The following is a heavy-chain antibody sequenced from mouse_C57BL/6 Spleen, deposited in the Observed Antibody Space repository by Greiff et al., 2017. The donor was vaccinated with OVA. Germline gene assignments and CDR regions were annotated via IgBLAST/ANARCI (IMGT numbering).Heavy chain of an antibody. Sequence: QVQLQQPGAELVKPGASVKFSCKASGYPFTSYWMHWVKQRPGQGLEWIGMIHPNSGSTNYNEKFKSKATLTVDKSSSTAYMQLSSLTSEDSAVYYCAPLTGTDAMDYWGQGTSVTVSS. CDR3: APLTGTDAMDY. CDR1: GYPFTSYW. CDR2: IHPNSGST. D-gene: IGHD4-1*01. V-gene: IGHV1-64*01. J-gene: IGHJ4*01.